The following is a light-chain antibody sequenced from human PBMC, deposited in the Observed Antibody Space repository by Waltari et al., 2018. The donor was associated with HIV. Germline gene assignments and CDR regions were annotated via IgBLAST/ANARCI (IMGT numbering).Light chain of an antibody. V-gene: IGKV3-15*01. CDR3: QQYNNWPFT. CDR2: GAS. CDR1: QRVSDN. J-gene: IGKJ3*01. Sequence: EIAMTQFPATLSVSPGERVNLSCRASQRVSDNLAWYQKKPGQAPRLLIYGASSRATEIADRFSGSGSGTEFTLSISSPQSDDFALYYCQQYNNWPFTFGPGTKLDFK.